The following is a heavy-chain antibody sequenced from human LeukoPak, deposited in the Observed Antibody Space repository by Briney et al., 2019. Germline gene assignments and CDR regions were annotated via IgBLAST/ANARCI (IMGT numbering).Heavy chain of an antibody. CDR2: ISSSSSYI. D-gene: IGHD3-9*01. J-gene: IGHJ5*02. CDR1: GFTFSSYS. CDR3: AREYYDILTGYYTSNWFDP. Sequence: GGSLRLSCAASGFTFSSYSMNWVRQAPGKGLEWVSSISSSSSYIYYADSVKGRFTISRDNAKNSLYLQMNSLRAEDTAVYYCAREYYDILTGYYTSNWFDPWGQGTLVTVSS. V-gene: IGHV3-21*01.